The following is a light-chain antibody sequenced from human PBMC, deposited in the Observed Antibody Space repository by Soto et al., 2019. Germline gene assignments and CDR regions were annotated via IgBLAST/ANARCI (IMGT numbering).Light chain of an antibody. CDR1: LSFLHRSKRKNY. CDR3: QQYYSGRT. J-gene: IGKJ1*01. CDR2: WAS. Sequence: DIVMAQSPGSLAMSLGERTTINCRSSLSFLHRSKRKNYLAWYQQKAGQPPKXLISWASTRESGVPDRFSGSGSGTDFTLTISSLQAEDVATYYCQQYYSGRTCGQGTKVDIK. V-gene: IGKV4-1*01.